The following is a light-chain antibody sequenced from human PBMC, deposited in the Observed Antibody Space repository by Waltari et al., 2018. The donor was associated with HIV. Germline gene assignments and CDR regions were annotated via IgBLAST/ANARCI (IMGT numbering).Light chain of an antibody. V-gene: IGLV1-40*01. CDR3: QTYDSSLSGSVV. CDR1: SSNIGPRFD. CDR2: GN. Sequence: QSVLTQPPSVSGAPGQTVTSSCTGSSSNIGPRFDVHWYQPIPGTAPKLLMYGNNRPSGVRDRFSGSKSGTSASLAITGLQAEDEADYYCQTYDSSLSGSVVFGGGTKLTVL. J-gene: IGLJ2*01.